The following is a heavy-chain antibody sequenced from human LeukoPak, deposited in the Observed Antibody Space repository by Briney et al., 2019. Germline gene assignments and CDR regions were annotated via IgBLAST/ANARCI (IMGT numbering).Heavy chain of an antibody. Sequence: GGSLRLSCAASGFTFSTFAMSWVRQAPGKGLEWVSAISGSGGGTYYADSVKGRLTISRDNSKNTLYLQMSSLRAEDTAVYYCARDIGMVRGVIITNHFDYWGQGTPVTVSS. V-gene: IGHV3-23*01. CDR3: ARDIGMVRGVIITNHFDY. D-gene: IGHD3-10*01. CDR1: GFTFSTFA. J-gene: IGHJ4*02. CDR2: ISGSGGGT.